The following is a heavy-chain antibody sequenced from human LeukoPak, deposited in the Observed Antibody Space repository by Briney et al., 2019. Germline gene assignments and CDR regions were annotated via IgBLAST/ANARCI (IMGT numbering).Heavy chain of an antibody. CDR2: INTGNGNT. Sequence: ASVKVSCTASGYTFTSNSMHWVRQAPGQGREGMGWINTGNGNTKYSQKFQGRVTISRDTSANTAHMEVSSMRSEDTAVYYCARGAAEGLDRWGQGTLVTVSS. D-gene: IGHD6-13*01. CDR3: ARGAAEGLDR. J-gene: IGHJ5*02. CDR1: GYTFTSNS. V-gene: IGHV1-3*04.